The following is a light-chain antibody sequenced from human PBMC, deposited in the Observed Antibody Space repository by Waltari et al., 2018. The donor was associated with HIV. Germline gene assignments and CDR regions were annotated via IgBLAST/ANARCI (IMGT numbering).Light chain of an antibody. J-gene: IGLJ3*02. CDR3: AAWDDSLNGPWV. V-gene: IGLV1-44*01. Sequence: QSVLTQPPSASGTPGQRVTISCSGSSSHIGSNTVNWYQQLPGTAPKLLIYSNNQRPSGVPDRFSGSKSGTSASLAISGLQSEDEADYYCAAWDDSLNGPWVFGGGTKLTVL. CDR1: SSHIGSNT. CDR2: SNN.